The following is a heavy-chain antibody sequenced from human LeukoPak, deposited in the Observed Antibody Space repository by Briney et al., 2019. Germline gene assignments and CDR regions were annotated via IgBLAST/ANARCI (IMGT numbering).Heavy chain of an antibody. J-gene: IGHJ4*02. V-gene: IGHV3-23*01. CDR2: ISGSGGST. D-gene: IGHD6-13*01. CDR3: AKGGWYSSSWYDFDY. Sequence: GGSLRLSCAASGFTFSSYAMSWVRQAPGKGLEWVSAISGSGGSTYYADSVKGRFTISRDNSKNTLYLQMNSLRAEDTAVYYCAKGGWYSSSWYDFDYWGQGTLVTVSS. CDR1: GFTFSSYA.